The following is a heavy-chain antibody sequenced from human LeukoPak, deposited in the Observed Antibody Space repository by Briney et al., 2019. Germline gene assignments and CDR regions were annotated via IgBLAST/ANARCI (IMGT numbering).Heavy chain of an antibody. CDR3: ARGGIAVAGTVDFDY. CDR2: ISYDGSNK. D-gene: IGHD6-19*01. V-gene: IGHV3-30-3*01. Sequence: GGSLRLSCAASGFTFSSYAMPWVRQAPGKGLEWVAVISYDGSNKYYADSVKGRFTISRDNSKNTLYLQMNSLRAEDTAVYYCARGGIAVAGTVDFDYWGQGTLVTVSS. J-gene: IGHJ4*02. CDR1: GFTFSSYA.